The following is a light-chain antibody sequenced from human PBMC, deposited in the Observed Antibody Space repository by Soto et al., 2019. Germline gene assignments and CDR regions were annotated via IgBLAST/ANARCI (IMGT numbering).Light chain of an antibody. J-gene: IGKJ3*01. V-gene: IGKV1-39*01. Sequence: DIQMTQSPSSLSASVGDRVTITCPASQSISSYLNWYQQKPGKAPKLLIYAASSLQSGVPSRFSGSVSVTDYTLTISSLQPEYFATYYCQQSYSTPRVFTFGPGTKVDIK. CDR1: QSISSY. CDR3: QQSYSTPRVFT. CDR2: AAS.